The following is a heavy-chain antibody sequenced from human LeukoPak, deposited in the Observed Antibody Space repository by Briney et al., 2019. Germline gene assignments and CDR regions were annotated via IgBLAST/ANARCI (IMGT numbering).Heavy chain of an antibody. J-gene: IGHJ3*01. CDR1: GDSVSSGTYY. CDR2: ISYSGST. Sequence: SETLSLTCTVSGDSVSSGTYYWSWVRQPPGKGLEWIGFISYSGSTNYNPSLKSRVTISVDLSKNQFSLKVRSVTAADTAVYYCARGPYVWGQGTMVTVSS. V-gene: IGHV4-61*01. CDR3: ARGPYV.